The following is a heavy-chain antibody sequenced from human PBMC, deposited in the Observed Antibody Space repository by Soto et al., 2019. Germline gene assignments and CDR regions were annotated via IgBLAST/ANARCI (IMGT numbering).Heavy chain of an antibody. Sequence: SETLSLTCTVSGGSISSYYWSWIRQPPGKGLEWIGYIYYSGSTNYNPSLKSRVTISVDTSKNQFSLKLSSVTAADTAVYYCARLQYSSGWFHYFDYWGQGTLVTVSS. J-gene: IGHJ4*02. CDR1: GGSISSYY. V-gene: IGHV4-59*08. CDR2: IYYSGST. CDR3: ARLQYSSGWFHYFDY. D-gene: IGHD6-19*01.